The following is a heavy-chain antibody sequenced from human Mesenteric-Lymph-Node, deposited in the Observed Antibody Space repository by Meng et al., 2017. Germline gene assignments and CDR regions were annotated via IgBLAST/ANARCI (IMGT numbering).Heavy chain of an antibody. Sequence: GGSLRLSCAASGLTISNNIMHWVRQAPGKGLEWVAVLWHVGTDAYNADSVKGRFTISRDTSKNTLYLQMNSLRPEDTAVYYCTREKDGFDFWGQGKMVTVSS. V-gene: IGHV3-30*04. CDR3: TREKDGFDF. CDR2: LWHVGTDA. CDR1: GLTISNNI. J-gene: IGHJ3*01.